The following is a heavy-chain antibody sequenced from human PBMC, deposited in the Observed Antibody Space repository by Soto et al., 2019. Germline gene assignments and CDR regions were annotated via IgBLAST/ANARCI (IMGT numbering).Heavy chain of an antibody. Sequence: GASVKVSCKASGYTFTAYGIHWVRQAPGQRLEWMGWINTGNGHTKYSQKFQGRVTITRDTSARTAYMELNSLRSEDTAVYYCARRVYDFWSGPDPSGQGILVTLS. CDR3: ARRVYDFWSGPDP. D-gene: IGHD3-3*01. CDR2: INTGNGHT. CDR1: GYTFTAYG. J-gene: IGHJ5*02. V-gene: IGHV1-3*04.